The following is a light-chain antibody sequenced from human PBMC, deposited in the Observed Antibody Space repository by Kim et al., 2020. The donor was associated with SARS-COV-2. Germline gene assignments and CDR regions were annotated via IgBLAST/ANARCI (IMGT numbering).Light chain of an antibody. Sequence: SASVGDRVTITCRASQSISSHLNWYQHKPGEAPKLLIYAASRLKGGVPSRFSGSGSGADFTLTISSLQPEDFAAYFCQQSYSAPYTFGQGTKLEI. CDR3: QQSYSAPYT. J-gene: IGKJ2*01. CDR1: QSISSH. CDR2: AAS. V-gene: IGKV1-39*01.